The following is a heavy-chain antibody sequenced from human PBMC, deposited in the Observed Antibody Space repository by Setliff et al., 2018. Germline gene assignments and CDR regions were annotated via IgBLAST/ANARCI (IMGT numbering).Heavy chain of an antibody. CDR2: IYPSNSNI. CDR3: TRHEDRNKCTSSSCYRENDAFDV. Sequence: PGESLKISCKASGYSFTDYWIAWVRQMPGKGLEWMGIIYPSNSNIKYSPSFEAQITFSVDKSITTAYLQWSSLKASDTAIYYCTRHEDRNKCTSSSCYRENDAFDVWGQGAMGTVS. CDR1: GYSFTDYW. D-gene: IGHD2-2*01. V-gene: IGHV5-51*01. J-gene: IGHJ3*01.